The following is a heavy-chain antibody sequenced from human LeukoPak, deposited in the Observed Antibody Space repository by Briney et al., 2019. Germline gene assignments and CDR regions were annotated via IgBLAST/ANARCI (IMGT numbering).Heavy chain of an antibody. Sequence: PSETLSLTCTVSGGSISSSSYYWGWIRQPPGKGLEWIGSIYYSGSTYYNPSLKSRVTISVDTSKNQFSLKLSSVTAADTAVYYCARLDYGDYGDYWGQGTLVTVSS. D-gene: IGHD4-17*01. J-gene: IGHJ4*02. CDR3: ARLDYGDYGDY. CDR1: GGSISSSSYY. V-gene: IGHV4-39*07. CDR2: IYYSGST.